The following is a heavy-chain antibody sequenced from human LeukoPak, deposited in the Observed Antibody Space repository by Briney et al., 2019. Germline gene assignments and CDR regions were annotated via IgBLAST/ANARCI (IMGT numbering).Heavy chain of an antibody. D-gene: IGHD3-3*01. CDR1: GFPFRSNA. V-gene: IGHV3-23*01. Sequence: GGSLRLSCAASGFPFRSNAMSWVRQAPGKGLEWVSAISGSGGSTYYADAGKGRFTISRDNSKNTLYLQMNSLRAEDTAVYYCAKDFGVARTGDWGQGTLVTVSS. J-gene: IGHJ4*02. CDR2: ISGSGGST. CDR3: AKDFGVARTGD.